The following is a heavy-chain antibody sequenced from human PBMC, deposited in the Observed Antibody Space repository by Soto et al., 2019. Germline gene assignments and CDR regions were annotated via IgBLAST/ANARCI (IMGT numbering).Heavy chain of an antibody. J-gene: IGHJ4*02. V-gene: IGHV3-30*18. CDR2: ISFDGSTK. Sequence: GGSLRLSCAASGFTFSSYAMHWVRQAPGKGLEWVAVISFDGSTKYYADSVKGRFTISRDNSKNTLYLQMNSLRAEDTAVYYCAKTRGNSGSYPCFDYWGQGTLVTVSS. CDR1: GFTFSSYA. D-gene: IGHD1-26*01. CDR3: AKTRGNSGSYPCFDY.